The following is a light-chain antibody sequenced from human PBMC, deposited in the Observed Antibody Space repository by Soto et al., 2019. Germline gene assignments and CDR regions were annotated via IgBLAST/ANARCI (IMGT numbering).Light chain of an antibody. CDR2: GNS. J-gene: IGLJ2*01. CDR1: SSNIGAGYD. Sequence: QSVLTQPPSVSGAPGQRVTISCTGSSSNIGAGYDVHWYQQLPGTAPKLLIYGNSNRPSGVPDRFSGSKSGTSASLAITGLQAEDEADYYCQSYASGLSGSVVFGGGTKLTVL. V-gene: IGLV1-40*01. CDR3: QSYASGLSGSVV.